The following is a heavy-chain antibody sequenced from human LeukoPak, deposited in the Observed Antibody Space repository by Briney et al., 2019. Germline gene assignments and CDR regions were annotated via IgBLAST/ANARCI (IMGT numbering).Heavy chain of an antibody. Sequence: GSLKLSCAASGFNFDNNAMNWVRQAPGEGLEWVSAISGGGGNTYYADSVKGRFTISRDNSKSTLYLQLNSLRAEDTAVYYCAKQSTASGSWDYWGQGTLLTVSS. V-gene: IGHV3-23*01. D-gene: IGHD2-21*01. CDR2: ISGGGGNT. J-gene: IGHJ4*02. CDR3: AKQSTASGSWDY. CDR1: GFNFDNNA.